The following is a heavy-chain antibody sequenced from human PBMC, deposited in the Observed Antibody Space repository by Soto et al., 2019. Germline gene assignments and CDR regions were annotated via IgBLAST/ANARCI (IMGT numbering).Heavy chain of an antibody. D-gene: IGHD1-26*01. V-gene: IGHV3-72*01. CDR2: TRNKADSYTT. Sequence: GGSLRLCRAASEFTGGDDYIDWASQAPGKGLEWVGRTRNKADSYTTEYAASVKGRFTISRDDSKNSLYLQMNSLKTEDTAVYYCARSKGRGALDSFDIWGQGTMVTVSS. CDR1: EFTGGDDY. CDR3: ARSKGRGALDSFDI. J-gene: IGHJ3*02.